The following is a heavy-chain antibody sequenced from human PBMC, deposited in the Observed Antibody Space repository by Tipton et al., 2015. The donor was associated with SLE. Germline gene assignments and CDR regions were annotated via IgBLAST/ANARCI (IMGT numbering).Heavy chain of an antibody. CDR3: ARERSGMMWSGYYGH. V-gene: IGHV1-18*01. CDR1: GYTFTSYA. J-gene: IGHJ4*02. Sequence: QLVQSGAEIKKPGASVKVSCKASGYTFTSYAISWVRQAPGQGLEWMGWINPYTGNTDYAQKVQGRVTMTTDTSRSTAYLDLRSLRPDDTAVYFCARERSGMMWSGYYGHWGQGTLVIVSS. CDR2: INPYTGNT. D-gene: IGHD3-3*01.